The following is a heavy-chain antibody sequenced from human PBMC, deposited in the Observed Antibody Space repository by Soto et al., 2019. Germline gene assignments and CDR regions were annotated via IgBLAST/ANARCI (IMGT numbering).Heavy chain of an antibody. J-gene: IGHJ6*02. CDR1: GGSISSGDYY. V-gene: IGHV4-30-4*01. Sequence: SETLSLTCTVSGGSISSGDYYWSWIRQPPGKGLEWIGYIFYSGSTYYNPSLKSRVTISVDTSKNQFSLRLRSVTAADTAVYYCARRGFHFYIYYYYYYGMALCGQGTKVTVSS. D-gene: IGHD2-2*02. CDR2: IFYSGST. CDR3: ARRGFHFYIYYYYYYGMAL.